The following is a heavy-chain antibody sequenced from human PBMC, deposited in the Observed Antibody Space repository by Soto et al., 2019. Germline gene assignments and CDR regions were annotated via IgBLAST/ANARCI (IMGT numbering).Heavy chain of an antibody. CDR3: ARSQIYYYDSSGYDN. Sequence: GGSLRLSCAASGFTFSSYGMHWVRQAPGKGLEWVAVIWYDGSNKYYADSVKGRFTISRDNSKNTLYLQMNSLRAEDTAVYYCARSQIYYYDSSGYDNWGQGTLVTVSS. CDR2: IWYDGSNK. CDR1: GFTFSSYG. J-gene: IGHJ4*02. D-gene: IGHD3-22*01. V-gene: IGHV3-33*01.